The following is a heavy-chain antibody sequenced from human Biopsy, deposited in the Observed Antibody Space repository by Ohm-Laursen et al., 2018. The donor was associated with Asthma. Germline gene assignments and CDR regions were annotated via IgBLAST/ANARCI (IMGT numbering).Heavy chain of an antibody. V-gene: IGHV3-7*01. CDR3: ARTFHFWSPYHAEHYQL. CDR2: IKHDGTEK. D-gene: IGHD3-3*02. Sequence: SLRLSCAASGFTFGDYWMSWVRQVPGKGLEWVANIKHDGTEKNHVDSLKGRFPISRDNAKNSLYLQMNSLRAKDTAVYYCARTFHFWSPYHAEHYQLWGQGTLVTVSS. CDR1: GFTFGDYW. J-gene: IGHJ1*01.